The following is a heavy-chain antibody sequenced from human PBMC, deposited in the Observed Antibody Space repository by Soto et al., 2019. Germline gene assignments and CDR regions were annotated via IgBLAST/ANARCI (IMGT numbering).Heavy chain of an antibody. D-gene: IGHD4-17*01. CDR1: GGPITSGGYS. V-gene: IGHV4-30-2*01. CDR3: ARTMTTSGWFDP. CDR2: IYHSGGT. J-gene: IGHJ5*02. Sequence: ILSLTCAVSGGPITSGGYSWSWIRQPPGKGLEWIGYIYHSGGTYYNPSLKGRVTLSIDRIKKQFSLKLKSVTAADTAVYFCARTMTTSGWFDPWGQGTLVTVSS.